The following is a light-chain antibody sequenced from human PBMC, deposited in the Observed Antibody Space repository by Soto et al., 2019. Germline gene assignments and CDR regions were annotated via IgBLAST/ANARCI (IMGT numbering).Light chain of an antibody. CDR3: QTWGTGIRV. V-gene: IGLV4-69*01. J-gene: IGLJ3*02. CDR2: LNSDGSH. Sequence: QSVLTQSPSVSASLGASVKLTCTLSSGHSSYAIAWHQQQPEKGPRYLMKLNSDGSHSKGDGIPDRFSGSSSGAERYLTISSLQSEDEADYYCQTWGTGIRVFGGGTKLTVL. CDR1: SGHSSYA.